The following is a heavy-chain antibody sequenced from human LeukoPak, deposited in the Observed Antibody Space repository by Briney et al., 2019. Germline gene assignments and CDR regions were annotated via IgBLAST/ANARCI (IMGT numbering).Heavy chain of an antibody. CDR2: ISYDGSNK. J-gene: IGHJ4*02. D-gene: IGHD4-23*01. V-gene: IGHV3-30-3*01. CDR3: ARDDGGNSVPLDY. CDR1: GFTFSSYA. Sequence: PGGSLRLSCAASGFTFSSYAMHWVRQAPGKGLEWVAVISYDGSNKYYADSVKGRFTISRDNAKNSLYLQMNSLRAEDTAVYYCARDDGGNSVPLDYWGQGTLVTVSS.